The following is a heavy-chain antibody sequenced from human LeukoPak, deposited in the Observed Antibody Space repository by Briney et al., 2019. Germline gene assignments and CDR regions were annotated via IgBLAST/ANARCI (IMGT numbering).Heavy chain of an antibody. CDR3: ARCYFYESSAYCPLDY. CDR2: IWYDGSNK. V-gene: IGHV3-33*01. CDR1: GFTFSGYV. Sequence: PGGSLRLSCVASGFTFSGYVMRWVRQAPGKGLEWVAVIWYDGSNKDYADSVKGRFTISRDNSKNTLYLQMNSLRVEDTAVYYCARCYFYESSAYCPLDYWGQGALVTVSS. J-gene: IGHJ4*02. D-gene: IGHD3-22*01.